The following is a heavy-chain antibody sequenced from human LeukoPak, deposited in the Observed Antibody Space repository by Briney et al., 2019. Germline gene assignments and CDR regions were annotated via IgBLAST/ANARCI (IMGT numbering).Heavy chain of an antibody. D-gene: IGHD3-9*01. CDR3: ARGRYFDWLLYDYMDV. Sequence: ASVKVPCKASGYTFTSYDINWVRQATGQGLEWMGWMNPNSGNTGYAQKFQGRVTMTRNTSISTAYMELSSLRSEDTAVYYCARGRYFDWLLYDYMDVWGKGTTVTSSS. J-gene: IGHJ6*03. CDR1: GYTFTSYD. V-gene: IGHV1-8*01. CDR2: MNPNSGNT.